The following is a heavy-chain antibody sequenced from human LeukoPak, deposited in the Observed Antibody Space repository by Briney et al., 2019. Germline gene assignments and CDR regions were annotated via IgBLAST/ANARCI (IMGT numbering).Heavy chain of an antibody. D-gene: IGHD6-13*01. CDR1: GGSISSGDYY. Sequence: SETLSLTCTVSGGSISSGDYYWGWIRQPPGKGLEWIGSIYHSGSTYYNPSLNSRVTISVDTSKNQFSLKLSPVTAADTAVYYCASHHKYSSRWPPSYYFDYWGQGTLVTVSS. CDR3: ASHHKYSSRWPPSYYFDY. V-gene: IGHV4-39*07. CDR2: IYHSGST. J-gene: IGHJ4*02.